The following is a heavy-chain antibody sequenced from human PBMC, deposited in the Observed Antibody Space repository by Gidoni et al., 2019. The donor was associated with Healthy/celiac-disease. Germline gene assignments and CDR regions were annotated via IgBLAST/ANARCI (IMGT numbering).Heavy chain of an antibody. Sequence: EVQLVESGGGLVQPGGSLRLSCAASGFTFSSYWMHWVRQAPGKGLVSVSRINSDGSSTSYADSVKGRFTISRDNAKNTLYLQMNSLRAEDTAVYYCARTKTGPGYSTSIYYYYYGMDVWGQGTTVTVSS. J-gene: IGHJ6*02. CDR1: GFTFSSYW. CDR2: INSDGSST. D-gene: IGHD3-9*01. CDR3: ARTKTGPGYSTSIYYYYYGMDV. V-gene: IGHV3-74*01.